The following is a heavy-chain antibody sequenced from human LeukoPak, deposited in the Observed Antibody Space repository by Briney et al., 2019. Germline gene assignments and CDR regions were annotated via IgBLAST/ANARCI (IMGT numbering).Heavy chain of an antibody. V-gene: IGHV1-2*02. CDR3: ARALKSPMVRGVMAY. D-gene: IGHD3-10*01. CDR2: INPNSGGT. Sequence: ASVTVSCKASGYTFTGYYMHWVRQAPGQGVEWMGWINPNSGGTNYAQKFQGRVTMTRDTSIRTAYMELSRLRSEDTAVYYCARALKSPMVRGVMAYWGQGTLVTVSS. J-gene: IGHJ4*02. CDR1: GYTFTGYY.